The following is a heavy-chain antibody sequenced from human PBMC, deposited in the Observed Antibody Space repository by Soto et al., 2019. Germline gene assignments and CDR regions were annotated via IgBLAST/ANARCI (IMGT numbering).Heavy chain of an antibody. CDR3: AKQQMGVIQARDY. Sequence: PSETLSLTCAVSGGSISSSNWWNWVRQPPGKGLEWIGEIYHSGSTNYNPSLKSRVTISVDKSKNQFSLKLSSLTAADTAVYYCAKQQMGVIQARDYWGQGTLVTVSS. CDR1: GGSISSSNW. J-gene: IGHJ4*02. CDR2: IYHSGST. V-gene: IGHV4-4*02. D-gene: IGHD1-26*01.